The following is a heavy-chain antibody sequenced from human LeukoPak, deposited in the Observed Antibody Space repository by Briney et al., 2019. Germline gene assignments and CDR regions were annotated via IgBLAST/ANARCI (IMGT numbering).Heavy chain of an antibody. CDR2: ISGSGGST. J-gene: IGHJ3*02. Sequence: GGSLRLSCAASGFTFSSYAMSWVRQAPGKGLEWVSAISGSGGSTYYADSVKGRFTISRDNSKNTLYLQMNSLRAEDTAVYYCAREHYYDSSGSDAFDIWGQGTMVTVSS. CDR3: AREHYYDSSGSDAFDI. CDR1: GFTFSSYA. D-gene: IGHD3-22*01. V-gene: IGHV3-23*01.